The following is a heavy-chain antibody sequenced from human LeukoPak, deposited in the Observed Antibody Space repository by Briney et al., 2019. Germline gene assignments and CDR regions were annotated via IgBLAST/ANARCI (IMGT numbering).Heavy chain of an antibody. Sequence: SGPTLVNPTQTLTLTCTFSGFSLSTSGMCVSWIRQPPGKALEWLARIDWDDDKYYSTSLKTRLTISMDTSKNQVVPTMTNMDPVDTATYYCARTPPVAAAGSFDYWGQGTLVTVSS. V-gene: IGHV2-70*11. CDR3: ARTPPVAAAGSFDY. CDR1: GFSLSTSGMC. J-gene: IGHJ4*02. D-gene: IGHD6-13*01. CDR2: IDWDDDK.